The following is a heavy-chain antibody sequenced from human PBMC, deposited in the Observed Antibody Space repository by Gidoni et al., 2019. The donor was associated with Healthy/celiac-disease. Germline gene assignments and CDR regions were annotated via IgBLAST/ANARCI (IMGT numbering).Heavy chain of an antibody. J-gene: IGHJ4*02. CDR1: GFTFRNAW. CDR3: TTRVIKWGLHDY. D-gene: IGHD3-10*01. V-gene: IGHV3-15*01. Sequence: EVQLVESGGGLVQPGGSFRLSCEASGFTFRNAWMGWVRQAPGKGLEWVGLIKSKTACGTKDAAAPVKCRFTSSRDDSKHTLYRQMNSLKTEDTAVYYCTTRVIKWGLHDYWGQGTLVTVSS. CDR2: IKSKTACGTK.